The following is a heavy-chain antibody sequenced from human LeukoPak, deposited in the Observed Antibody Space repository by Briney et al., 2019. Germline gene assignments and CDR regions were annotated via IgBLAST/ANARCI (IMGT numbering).Heavy chain of an antibody. CDR2: INYSGST. V-gene: IGHV4-59*01. D-gene: IGHD6-13*01. J-gene: IGHJ4*02. CDR3: AREYSSFEY. CDR1: GGSISTYY. Sequence: SETLSLTCTVSGGSISTYYWSWIRQAPGKGRERIGYINYSGSTDYNPSLKSRVTISVDTSKNQLSLKMRSVTAADTAVYYCAREYSSFEYWGQGTLVTVSS.